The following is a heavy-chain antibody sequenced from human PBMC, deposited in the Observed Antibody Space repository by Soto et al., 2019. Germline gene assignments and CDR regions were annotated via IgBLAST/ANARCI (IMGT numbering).Heavy chain of an antibody. CDR2: IIPFFHAP. J-gene: IGHJ6*02. D-gene: IGHD5-12*01. Sequence: GASVKVSCKASGGTFSRNAISWVRQAPGQGLEWMGGIIPFFHAPNYAQKFQGRVTITADESTSTAYMELSSLRSEDTAVYYCARIGRHIVAKDYYYGMDVWGQGTTVTVSS. V-gene: IGHV1-69*13. CDR3: ARIGRHIVAKDYYYGMDV. CDR1: GGTFSRNA.